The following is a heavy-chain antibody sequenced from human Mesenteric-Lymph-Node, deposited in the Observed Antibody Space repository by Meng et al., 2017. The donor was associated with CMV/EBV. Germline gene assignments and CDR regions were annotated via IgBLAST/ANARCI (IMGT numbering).Heavy chain of an antibody. V-gene: IGHV3-30*02. J-gene: IGHJ4*02. CDR3: AKDRAPFCGGDCFTGPFDY. Sequence: GGSLRLSCAASGFSLSNYGMHWVRQAPGKGLEWVAFIRYDGSGKYYADSMKGRFTISRDISKNTLYLQMNSLRTDDTSVYYCAKDRAPFCGGDCFTGPFDYWGQGTLVTVSS. D-gene: IGHD2-21*01. CDR1: GFSLSNYG. CDR2: IRYDGSGK.